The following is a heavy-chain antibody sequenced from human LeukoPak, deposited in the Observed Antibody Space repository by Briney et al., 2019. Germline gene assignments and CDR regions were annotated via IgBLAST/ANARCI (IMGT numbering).Heavy chain of an antibody. V-gene: IGHV3-48*01. CDR3: ARARFYGSGSYWGPFDY. Sequence: GGSLRLSCAASGFTFSTYIMNWVRQAPGKGLEWVSYISSSGSTIYYADSVKGRFTISRDNSKNTLYLQMNSLRAEDTAVYYCARARFYGSGSYWGPFDYWGQGTLVTVSS. J-gene: IGHJ4*02. CDR2: ISSSGSTI. CDR1: GFTFSTYI. D-gene: IGHD3-10*01.